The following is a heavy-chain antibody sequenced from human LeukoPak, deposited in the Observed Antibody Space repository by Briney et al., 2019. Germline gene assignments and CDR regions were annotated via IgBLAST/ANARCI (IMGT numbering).Heavy chain of an antibody. V-gene: IGHV1-69*06. D-gene: IGHD3-10*01. CDR3: ARGVSLQGVLLWFGELSRRHYYYYMDV. Sequence: SVKVSCKASGYTFTGFHMHWVRQAPGQGLEGMGGIIPIFGTATYAQKFQGRVTITADKSTSTAYMELSSLRSEDTAVYYCARGVSLQGVLLWFGELSRRHYYYYMDVWGKGTTVTVSS. J-gene: IGHJ6*03. CDR2: IIPIFGTA. CDR1: GYTFTGFH.